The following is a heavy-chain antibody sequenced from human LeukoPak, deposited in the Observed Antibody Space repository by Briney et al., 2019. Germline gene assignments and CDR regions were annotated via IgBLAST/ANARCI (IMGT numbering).Heavy chain of an antibody. D-gene: IGHD3-22*01. J-gene: IGHJ3*02. CDR1: GYTFTSYD. CDR2: MNPNSGNT. CDR3: ARGDDRADDAFDI. V-gene: IGHV1-8*01. Sequence: GASVKVSCKASGYTFTSYDINWVRQATGQGLEWMGWMNPNSGNTGYAQKFQGGVTMTRNTSISTAYMELSSLRSEDTAVYYCARGDDRADDAFDIWGQGTMVTVSS.